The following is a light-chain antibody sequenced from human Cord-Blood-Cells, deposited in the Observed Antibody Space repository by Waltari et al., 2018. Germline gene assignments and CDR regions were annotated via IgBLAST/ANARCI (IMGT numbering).Light chain of an antibody. CDR3: QSYDSSNYV. CDR2: EDN. Sequence: NFMLTQPHSVSESPGQTVTISCTGSSGSIASNYVQWYQKRPGSAPTTVIYEDNQRPSGVPVRFSGSIDSSSNSASLTISGLKTEDEADYYCQSYDSSNYVFGTGTKVTVL. V-gene: IGLV6-57*02. J-gene: IGLJ1*01. CDR1: SGSIASNY.